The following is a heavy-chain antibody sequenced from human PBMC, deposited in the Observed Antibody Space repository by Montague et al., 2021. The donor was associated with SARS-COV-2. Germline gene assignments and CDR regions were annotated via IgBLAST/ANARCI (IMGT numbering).Heavy chain of an antibody. Sequence: FLRLSCAASGFSFSGYAMNWVRQAPGKGLEWVSVIYGGGAYTNYADSAKGRFTISRDDSKATVFLQMNGLRSDDTAMYYCAKGSTGLWGQGTLVTVPS. D-gene: IGHD1-1*01. CDR2: IYGGGAYT. J-gene: IGHJ4*02. V-gene: IGHV3-23*03. CDR1: GFSFSGYA. CDR3: AKGSTGL.